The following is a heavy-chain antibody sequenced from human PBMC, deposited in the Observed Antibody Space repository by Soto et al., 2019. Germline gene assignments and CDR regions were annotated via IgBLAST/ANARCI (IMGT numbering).Heavy chain of an antibody. J-gene: IGHJ6*03. V-gene: IGHV3-33*01. Sequence: GGSLRLSCAASGFSFSSYGMHWVRQAPGKGLEWVAVIWYDGSNKYYADSVKGRFTISRDNSKSALYLQLNTLRAEDTAVYYCERVAVAAAGKYYYYYMDVWAKGTTVTGSS. CDR2: IWYDGSNK. D-gene: IGHD6-13*01. CDR3: ERVAVAAAGKYYYYYMDV. CDR1: GFSFSSYG.